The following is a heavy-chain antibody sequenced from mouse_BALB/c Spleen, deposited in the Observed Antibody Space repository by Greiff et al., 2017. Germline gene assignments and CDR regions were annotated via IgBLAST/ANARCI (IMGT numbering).Heavy chain of an antibody. V-gene: IGHV14-3*02. Sequence: VQLQQSGAELVKPGASVKLSCTASGFNIKDTYMHWVKQRPEQGLEWIGRIDPANGNTKYDPKFQGKATITADTSSNTAYLQLSSLTSEDTAVYYCARRSTDFYYFDDWGQGTTLTVSS. CDR2: IDPANGNT. J-gene: IGHJ2*01. CDR1: GFNIKDTY. CDR3: ARRSTDFYYFDD. D-gene: IGHD1-1*01.